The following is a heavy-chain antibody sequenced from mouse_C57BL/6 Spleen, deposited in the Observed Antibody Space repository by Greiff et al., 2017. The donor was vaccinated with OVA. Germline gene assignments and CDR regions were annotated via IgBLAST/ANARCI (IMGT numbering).Heavy chain of an antibody. CDR1: GYTFTDYE. D-gene: IGHD3-2*02. V-gene: IGHV1-15*01. J-gene: IGHJ4*01. CDR2: IDPETGGT. CDR3: TRRDSSDDEYDAMDY. Sequence: QVQLQQSGAELVRPGASVTLSCKASGYTFTDYEMHWVKQTPVHGLEWIGAIDPETGGTAYNQKFKGKAILTADKSSSTAYMELRSLTSEDSAVYICTRRDSSDDEYDAMDYWGQGTSVTVSS.